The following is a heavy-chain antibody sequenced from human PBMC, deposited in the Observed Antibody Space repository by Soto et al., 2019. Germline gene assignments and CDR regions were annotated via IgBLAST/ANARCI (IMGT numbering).Heavy chain of an antibody. CDR3: ARHLIAAAGTSRSNNWFDP. Sequence: PSETLSLTCAVSGYSISSSSYYWGWIRQPPGKGLEWIGSIYYSGSTYYNPSLKSRVTISVDTSKNQFSLKLSSVTAADTAVYYCARHLIAAAGTSRSNNWFDPWGQGTLVTVSS. D-gene: IGHD6-13*01. CDR2: IYYSGST. J-gene: IGHJ5*02. V-gene: IGHV4-39*01. CDR1: GYSISSSSYY.